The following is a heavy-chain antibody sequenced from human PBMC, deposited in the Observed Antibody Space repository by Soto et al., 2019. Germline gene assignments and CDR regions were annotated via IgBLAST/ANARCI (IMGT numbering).Heavy chain of an antibody. V-gene: IGHV1-69*13. CDR1: GGTFSSYA. CDR2: IIPIFGTA. Sequence: ASVKVSCKASGGTFSSYAISWVRQAPGQGLEWMGGIIPIFGTANYAQKFQGRVTITADESTSTAYMELSSLRAEDTAGYDCAGGGAGGAADAFDMWGRGTMGTV. J-gene: IGHJ3*02. D-gene: IGHD3-16*01. CDR3: AGGGAGGAADAFDM.